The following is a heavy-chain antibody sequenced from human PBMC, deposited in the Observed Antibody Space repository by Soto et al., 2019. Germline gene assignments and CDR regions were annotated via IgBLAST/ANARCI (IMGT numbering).Heavy chain of an antibody. CDR3: ARLVSQQLVPPQFDY. V-gene: IGHV5-51*01. J-gene: IGHJ4*02. CDR2: IYPGDSDT. D-gene: IGHD6-13*01. Sequence: GESLKISCKGSGYSFTSYWIGWVRQMPGKGLEWMGIIYPGDSDTRYSPSFQGQVTISADKSISTAYLQWSSLKASDTAMYYCARLVSQQLVPPQFDYWGQGTLVTVSS. CDR1: GYSFTSYW.